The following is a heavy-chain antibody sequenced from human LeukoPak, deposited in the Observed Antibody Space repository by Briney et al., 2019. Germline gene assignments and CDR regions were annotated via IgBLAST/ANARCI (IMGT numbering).Heavy chain of an antibody. CDR2: ISSSSSYI. J-gene: IGHJ4*02. Sequence: PGGSLRLSCAASGFTFSSYSMNWVRQAPGKGLEWVSSISSSSSYIYYADSVKGRFTISRDNAKNSLYLQMNSLRAEDTAVYYCATYRYCTNGVCYRFDYWGQGTLVTVSS. CDR1: GFTFSSYS. D-gene: IGHD2-8*01. V-gene: IGHV3-21*01. CDR3: ATYRYCTNGVCYRFDY.